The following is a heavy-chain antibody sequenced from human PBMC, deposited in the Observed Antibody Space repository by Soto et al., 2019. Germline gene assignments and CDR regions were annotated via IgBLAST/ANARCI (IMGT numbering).Heavy chain of an antibody. J-gene: IGHJ6*02. Sequence: EVQLVESGGGLVKPGGSLRLSCAASGFTFSGDAMNWVRQSPGKGLEWVSSISTTSTYIYYADSVKGRFTISRDNANNSLHLQMNDLRAEDTAVYYCTRDYVMDVWGQGITVTVSS. CDR2: ISTTSTYI. CDR3: TRDYVMDV. V-gene: IGHV3-21*01. CDR1: GFTFSGDA. D-gene: IGHD3-10*02.